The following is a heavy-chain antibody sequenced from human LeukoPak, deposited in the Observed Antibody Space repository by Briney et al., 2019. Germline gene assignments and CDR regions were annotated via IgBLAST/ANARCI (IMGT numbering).Heavy chain of an antibody. CDR2: ISASSGTI. J-gene: IGHJ4*02. CDR3: AREAGSADH. Sequence: PGGSLRLSCSASGSAFSSYGMNWVRQAPGKGLEWVSYISASSGTIFYADSVKGRFTVSRDNAKNSLYLQMNSLRAEDTGVYYCAREAGSADHWGQGTLVTVSS. D-gene: IGHD6-25*01. CDR1: GSAFSSYG. V-gene: IGHV3-48*01.